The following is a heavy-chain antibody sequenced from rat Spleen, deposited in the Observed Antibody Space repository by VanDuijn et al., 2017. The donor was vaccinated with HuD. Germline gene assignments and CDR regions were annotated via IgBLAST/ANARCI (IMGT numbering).Heavy chain of an antibody. J-gene: IGHJ2*01. CDR2: ISPSGGST. CDR1: GFIFSNYG. D-gene: IGHD1-9*01. Sequence: EVQLVESGGGLVQPGRSLKLSCAASGFIFSNYGMHWIRQAPTKGLEWVASISPSGGSTYNRDSVKGRFTISRDNAKRSLYLQMDGLRSEDTATYYCARHGYNSYVDYWGQGVMVTVSS. CDR3: ARHGYNSYVDY. V-gene: IGHV5-19*01.